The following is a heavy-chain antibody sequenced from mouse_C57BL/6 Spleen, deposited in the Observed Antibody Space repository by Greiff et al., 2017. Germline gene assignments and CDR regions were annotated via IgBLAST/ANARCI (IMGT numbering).Heavy chain of an antibody. J-gene: IGHJ1*03. V-gene: IGHV3-6*01. Sequence: EVKLVESGPGLVKPSQSLSLTCSVTGYSITSGYYWNWIRQFPGNKLEWMGYISYDGSNNYNPSLKNRISITRDTSKNQFFLKLNSVTTEDTATYYCARDGSSYWYFDVWGTGTTVTVSS. CDR2: ISYDGSN. CDR3: ARDGSSYWYFDV. CDR1: GYSITSGYY. D-gene: IGHD1-1*01.